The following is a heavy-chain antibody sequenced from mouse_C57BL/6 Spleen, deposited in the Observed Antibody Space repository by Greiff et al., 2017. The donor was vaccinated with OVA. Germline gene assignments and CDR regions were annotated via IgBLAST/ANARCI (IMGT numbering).Heavy chain of an antibody. D-gene: IGHD1-1*01. J-gene: IGHJ4*01. CDR2: INPSSGYT. Sequence: VQLQESGAELAKPGASVKLSCKASGSTFTSYWMHWVKQRPGQGLEWIGYINPSSGYTKYNQKFKDKATLTADKSSSTAYMQLSSLTYAHSAVYYCARDDGSSGYYAMDYGGQGTSGTVSP. V-gene: IGHV1-7*01. CDR3: ARDDGSSGYYAMDY. CDR1: GSTFTSYW.